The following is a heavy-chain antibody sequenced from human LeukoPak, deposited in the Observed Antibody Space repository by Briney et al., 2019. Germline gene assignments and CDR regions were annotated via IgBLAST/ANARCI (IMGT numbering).Heavy chain of an antibody. Sequence: SETLSLTCTVSGGSISSSSYYWGWIRQPPGKGLEWIGSIYYSGSTYYNPSLKSRVTISVDTSKNQFSLKLSSVTAADTAVYYCARAFSSGWYLNDYWGQGTLVTVSS. CDR2: IYYSGST. V-gene: IGHV4-39*07. D-gene: IGHD6-19*01. CDR1: GGSISSSSYY. CDR3: ARAFSSGWYLNDY. J-gene: IGHJ4*02.